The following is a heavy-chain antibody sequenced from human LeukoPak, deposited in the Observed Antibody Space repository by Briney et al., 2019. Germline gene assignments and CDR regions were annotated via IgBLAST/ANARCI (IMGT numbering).Heavy chain of an antibody. D-gene: IGHD6-13*01. Sequence: PGGSLRLSCAASGFTFSTYWMTWVRQAPGKGLEWVANINQDGNKNYYLDSVKGRFTISRDNAKNSLYLQMNSLRAEDTAVYYCARVLAAAGSLYFDYWGQGTLVTVSS. J-gene: IGHJ4*02. V-gene: IGHV3-7*01. CDR2: INQDGNKN. CDR3: ARVLAAAGSLYFDY. CDR1: GFTFSTYW.